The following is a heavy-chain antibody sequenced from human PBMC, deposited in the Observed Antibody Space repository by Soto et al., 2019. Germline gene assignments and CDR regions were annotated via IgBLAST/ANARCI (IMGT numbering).Heavy chain of an antibody. CDR2: IWYDGSNK. CDR3: ARMQGYCSGGSCSAHAFDI. D-gene: IGHD2-15*01. CDR1: GFTFSSYG. J-gene: IGHJ3*02. Sequence: QVQLVESGGGVVQPGRSLRLSCAASGFTFSSYGMHWVRQAPGKGLEWVAVIWYDGSNKYYADSVKGRFTISRDNSKNTPYLQMNSLRAEDTAVYYCARMQGYCSGGSCSAHAFDIWGQGTMVTVSS. V-gene: IGHV3-33*01.